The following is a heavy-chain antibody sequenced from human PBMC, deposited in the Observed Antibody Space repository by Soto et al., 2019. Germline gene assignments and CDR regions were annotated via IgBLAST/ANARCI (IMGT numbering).Heavy chain of an antibody. D-gene: IGHD1-20*01. CDR1: EFSFSSYW. CDR2: INSDGSTT. J-gene: IGHJ5*02. Sequence: EVQLVESGGGLVQPGGSLRLSCAASEFSFSSYWMHWVRQVPGKGLVWVSRINSDGSTTTYADSVKGRFTISRDNAKNTLYLQMNSLRVEDTAVFYCARVITGSYNWFDPWGQGTLVTVSS. CDR3: ARVITGSYNWFDP. V-gene: IGHV3-74*01.